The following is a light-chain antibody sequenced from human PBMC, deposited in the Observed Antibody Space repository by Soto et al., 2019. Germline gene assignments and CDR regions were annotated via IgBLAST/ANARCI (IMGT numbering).Light chain of an antibody. CDR3: QQRSNWPPIT. Sequence: EILFTQSPATPSLSPGEKTTLSCRAGQSVSSYLAWYQQKPGQAPRLLIYDASNRATGIPARFSGSGSGTDFTLTISSLEPEDFAVYYCQQRSNWPPITFGQGTRLEIK. CDR2: DAS. CDR1: QSVSSY. V-gene: IGKV3-11*01. J-gene: IGKJ5*01.